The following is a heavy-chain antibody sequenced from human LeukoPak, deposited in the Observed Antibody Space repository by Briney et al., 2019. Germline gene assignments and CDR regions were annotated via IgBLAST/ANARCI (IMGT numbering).Heavy chain of an antibody. Sequence: ASVKVSCKTSGYSFTAFYIHWVRQAPGQGLEWMGWIHPRRGDTNYAQKFQGRVTMTRDTSISTAYLNLSSLRSDDTAVYYCARSRTGSGFLFDYWGQGTLVTVSS. D-gene: IGHD3-10*01. CDR1: GYSFTAFY. CDR3: ARSRTGSGFLFDY. J-gene: IGHJ4*02. V-gene: IGHV1-2*02. CDR2: IHPRRGDT.